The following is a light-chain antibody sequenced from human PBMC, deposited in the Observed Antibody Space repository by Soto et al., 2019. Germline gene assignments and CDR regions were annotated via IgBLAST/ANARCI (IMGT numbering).Light chain of an antibody. J-gene: IGKJ5*01. CDR3: QEYGSSPGT. CDR1: QSVSSDY. Sequence: VLTQSPGALSLSPGERATLSCRAGQSVSSDYLAWYQQRPGQAPRLLIYGASNRATGIPDRFSGSGSGTDFTLTISRLEPEDFAVYYCQEYGSSPGTFGQGTRLAI. CDR2: GAS. V-gene: IGKV3-20*01.